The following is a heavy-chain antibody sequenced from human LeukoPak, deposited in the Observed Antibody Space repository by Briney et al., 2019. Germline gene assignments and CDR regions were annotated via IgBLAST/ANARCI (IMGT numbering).Heavy chain of an antibody. CDR3: ARHWSHSVAQFGRSYWFDP. CDR2: MDTSGHT. V-gene: IGHV4-4*07. CDR1: GGSISGYY. Sequence: ETLSLTCIISGGSISGYYCSWIRQPAGKGLEWIGHMDTSGHTNYNSSLMSRVTMSVDTSKTQSSLRLTSVTAADTAVYYCARHWSHSVAQFGRSYWFDPWGQGTLVTVSS. D-gene: IGHD2-15*01. J-gene: IGHJ5*02.